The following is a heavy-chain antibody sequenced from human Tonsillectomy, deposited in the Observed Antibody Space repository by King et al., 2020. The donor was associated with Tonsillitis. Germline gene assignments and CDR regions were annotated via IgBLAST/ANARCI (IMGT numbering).Heavy chain of an antibody. Sequence: VQLVESWGGVVQPGRSLRLSCPASGFTFSSYAIHWVRQAPGKGLEWVAVISYDGSNKYYADSVKGRFTISRDNSKNTLYLQMNSLRAEDTAVYYCAGVTVGGGYSYGSQGAFDYWGQGTLVTVSS. CDR2: ISYDGSNK. CDR1: GFTFSSYA. CDR3: AGVTVGGGYSYGSQGAFDY. D-gene: IGHD5-18*01. V-gene: IGHV3-30*01. J-gene: IGHJ4*02.